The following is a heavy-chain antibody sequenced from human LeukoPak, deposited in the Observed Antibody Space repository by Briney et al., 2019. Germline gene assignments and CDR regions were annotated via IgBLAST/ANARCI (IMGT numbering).Heavy chain of an antibody. J-gene: IGHJ4*02. CDR2: ISSSGSTI. CDR1: GFTFSSYE. CDR3: AKENPYYYDSSEDQGY. V-gene: IGHV3-48*03. Sequence: GGSLRLSCAASGFTFSSYEMNWVRQAPGKGLEWVSYISSSGSTIYYADSVKGRFTISRDNAKNSLYLQMNSLRAEDTAVYYCAKENPYYYDSSEDQGYWGQGTLVTVSS. D-gene: IGHD3-22*01.